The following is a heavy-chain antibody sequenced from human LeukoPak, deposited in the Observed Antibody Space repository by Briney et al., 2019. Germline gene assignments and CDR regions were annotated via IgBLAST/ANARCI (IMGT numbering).Heavy chain of an antibody. V-gene: IGHV3-30*02. Sequence: GGSLRLSCAASGFTFSDFGMHWVRQAPGKGLEWVAFIWYDGSKKYYADSVKGRFTISRDNSKNTLYLQMNSLRAVDTAVYYCGRRDYYDIKDWGQGTLVTVSS. CDR3: GRRDYYDIKD. J-gene: IGHJ4*02. CDR2: IWYDGSKK. D-gene: IGHD3-22*01. CDR1: GFTFSDFG.